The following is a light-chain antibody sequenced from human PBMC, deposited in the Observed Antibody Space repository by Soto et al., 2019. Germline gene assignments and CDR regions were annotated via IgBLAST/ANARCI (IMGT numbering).Light chain of an antibody. CDR1: SSNLGAGYD. Sequence: QTVVTQPPSVSGAPGQRVTISCTGNSSNLGAGYDVHWYQQLPGTAPKLLIYGNRNRPSGVPERFSGSKSGTSASLAITGLQAEDEADYYCSSFAGTNSFVFGTGTKLTVL. CDR3: SSFAGTNSFV. V-gene: IGLV1-40*01. CDR2: GNR. J-gene: IGLJ1*01.